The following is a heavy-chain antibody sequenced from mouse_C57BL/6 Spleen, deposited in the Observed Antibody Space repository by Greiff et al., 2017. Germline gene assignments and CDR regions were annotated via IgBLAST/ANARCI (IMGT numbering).Heavy chain of an antibody. CDR3: TEYYGSSYGSAKDY. V-gene: IGHV1-15*01. D-gene: IGHD1-1*01. J-gene: IGHJ4*01. CDR1: GYTFTAYE. CDR2: IVPATGGT. Sequence: QVQLQQSGAELVRPGASVTLSCKASGYTFTAYEMHWVKQTPVHGLEWIGAIVPATGGTAYNQKFKGKAILTADKSSSTAYMELRRLTSEDSAVYYCTEYYGSSYGSAKDYWGQGTAVAVSS.